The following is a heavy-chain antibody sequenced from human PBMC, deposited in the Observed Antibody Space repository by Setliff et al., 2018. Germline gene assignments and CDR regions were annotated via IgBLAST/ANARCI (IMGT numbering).Heavy chain of an antibody. CDR3: ARHLLVQGTYHFDY. J-gene: IGHJ4*02. D-gene: IGHD3-10*01. CDR2: INHSGST. CDR1: GISISSGHY. V-gene: IGHV4-34*01. Sequence: PSETLSLTCGVSGISISSGHYWSWIRQPPGKGLEWIVEINHSGSTNYNPSLKGRVTISVDTTKNQFSLKLTSMTAADTAVYFCARHLLVQGTYHFDYWGQGSPVTVSS.